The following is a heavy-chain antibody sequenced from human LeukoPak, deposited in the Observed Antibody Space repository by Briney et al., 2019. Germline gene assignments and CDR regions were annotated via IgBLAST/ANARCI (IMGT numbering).Heavy chain of an antibody. CDR1: GGSISSYY. V-gene: IGHV4-59*01. D-gene: IGHD3-10*01. J-gene: IGHJ6*02. Sequence: SETLSLTCTVSGGSISSYYWSWIRQPPGKGLEWIGYIYYSGSTNYNPSLKSRVTISVDTSKNQFSLKLSSVTAADTAVYYCARADGSGSYSPYYYYYGMDVWGQGTTVTVSS. CDR2: IYYSGST. CDR3: ARADGSGSYSPYYYYYGMDV.